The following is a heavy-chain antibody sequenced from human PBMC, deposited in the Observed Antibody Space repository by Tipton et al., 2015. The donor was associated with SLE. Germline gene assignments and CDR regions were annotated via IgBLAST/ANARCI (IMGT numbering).Heavy chain of an antibody. Sequence: TLSLTCTVSGGSISSHYWSWIRQHPGKGLEWIGYIYYSGSTSYNPSLKSRVTISVDTSKNQFSLKLSSVTAADTAVYYCASHPRTCSGGSGYAFDIWGQGTMVTVSS. D-gene: IGHD2-15*01. J-gene: IGHJ3*02. CDR2: IYYSGST. CDR1: GGSISSHY. CDR3: ASHPRTCSGGSGYAFDI. V-gene: IGHV4-31*03.